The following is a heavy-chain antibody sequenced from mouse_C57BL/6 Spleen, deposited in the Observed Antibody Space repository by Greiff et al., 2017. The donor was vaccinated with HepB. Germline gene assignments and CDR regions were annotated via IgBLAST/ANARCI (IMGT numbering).Heavy chain of an antibody. CDR2: ISDGGSYT. J-gene: IGHJ3*01. CDR1: GFTFSSYA. D-gene: IGHD4-1*01. CDR3: ARGLGRKAWFAY. V-gene: IGHV5-4*03. Sequence: EVMLVESGGGLVKPGGSLKLSCAASGFTFSSYAMSWVRQTPEKRLEWVATISDGGSYTYYPDNVKGRFTISRDNAKNNLYLQMSHLKSEDTAMYYWARGLGRKAWFAYWGQGTLVTVSA.